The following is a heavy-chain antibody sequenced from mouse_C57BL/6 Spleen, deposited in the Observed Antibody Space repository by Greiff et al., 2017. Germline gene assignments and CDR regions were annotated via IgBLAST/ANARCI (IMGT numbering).Heavy chain of an antibody. Sequence: QVQLKESGAELVMPGASVKLSCKASGYTFTSYWMHWVKQRPGQGLEWIGEIDPSDSYTNYNQKFKGKSTLTVDKSSSTAYMQLSSLTSEDSAVYYCARAYGYDGYAMDYWGQGTSVTVSS. V-gene: IGHV1-69*01. CDR1: GYTFTSYW. D-gene: IGHD2-2*01. CDR3: ARAYGYDGYAMDY. CDR2: IDPSDSYT. J-gene: IGHJ4*01.